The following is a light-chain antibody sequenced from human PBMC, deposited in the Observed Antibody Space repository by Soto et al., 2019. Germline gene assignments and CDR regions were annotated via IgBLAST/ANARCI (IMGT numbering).Light chain of an antibody. Sequence: DIQLTQSPSFLSASVGDRVTITCRASQGISTYLAWYLQRPGKAPQLLIYGASTWQSGVPSRFSGSGSGTEFTLTISSLQPEDFGTYYCQQLNSDWYAFGQGTKLEIK. J-gene: IGKJ2*01. V-gene: IGKV1-9*01. CDR3: QQLNSDWYA. CDR1: QGISTY. CDR2: GAS.